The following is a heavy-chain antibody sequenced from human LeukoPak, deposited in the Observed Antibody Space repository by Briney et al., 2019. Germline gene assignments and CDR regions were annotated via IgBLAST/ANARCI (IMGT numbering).Heavy chain of an antibody. CDR1: GGTFTSYF. V-gene: IGHV1-46*01. CDR3: AREGLI. J-gene: IGHJ3*02. Sequence: ASVKVSCKASGGTFTSYFMHWVRQAPGQGLEWMGIINPSDDSTSYAQKFQGRVTMTRDMSTSTVYLELSSLRSEDTAVYYCAREGLIWGQGTVVTVSS. CDR2: INPSDDST.